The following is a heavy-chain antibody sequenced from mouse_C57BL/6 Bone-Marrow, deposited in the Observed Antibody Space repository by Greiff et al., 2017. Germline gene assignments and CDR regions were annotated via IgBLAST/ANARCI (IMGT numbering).Heavy chain of an antibody. Sequence: DVKLVESGGGLVKPGGSLKLSCAASGFTFSSYAMSWVRQTPEKRLEWVATISDGGSYTYYPDNVKGRFTISRDNAKNNLYLQMSHLKSEDTAMYYCARDNYYRSDYAMDYWGQGTSVTVSS. CDR3: ARDNYYRSDYAMDY. D-gene: IGHD1-2*01. J-gene: IGHJ4*01. CDR2: ISDGGSYT. V-gene: IGHV5-4*01. CDR1: GFTFSSYA.